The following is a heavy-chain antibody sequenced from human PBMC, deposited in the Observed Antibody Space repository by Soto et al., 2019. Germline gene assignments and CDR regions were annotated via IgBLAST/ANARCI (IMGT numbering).Heavy chain of an antibody. CDR3: AKSRDGYSFYFYYGMDV. J-gene: IGHJ6*02. CDR2: ILQDGSNE. V-gene: IGHV3-30*18. CDR1: GFTFSHYG. Sequence: PGGSLRLSCAAPGFTFSHYGMHWVRQAPGKGLEWVAHILQDGSNEYYADSVKGRFTISRDNSKNTLYLQMNSLTGDDTAVYYCAKSRDGYSFYFYYGMDVWGQGTTVTVSS. D-gene: IGHD4-4*01.